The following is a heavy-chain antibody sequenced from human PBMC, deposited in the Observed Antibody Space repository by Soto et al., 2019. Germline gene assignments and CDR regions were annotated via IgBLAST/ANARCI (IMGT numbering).Heavy chain of an antibody. CDR2: IISKANSYAT. CDR1: GFTFSGSA. Sequence: GGSLRLSCAASGFTFSGSAMHWVRQASGKGLEWVGRIISKANSYATAYAASVKGRFTISRDDSKNTAYLQMNSLKTEDTAVYYCTRRRSVGSGWYAFDIWGQGTMVTVSS. CDR3: TRRRSVGSGWYAFDI. D-gene: IGHD6-19*01. J-gene: IGHJ3*02. V-gene: IGHV3-73*01.